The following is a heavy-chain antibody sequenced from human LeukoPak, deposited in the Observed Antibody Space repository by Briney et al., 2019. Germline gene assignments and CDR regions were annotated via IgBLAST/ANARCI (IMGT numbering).Heavy chain of an antibody. Sequence: ASVKVSCKASGYTFTGYYMHWVRQAPGQGLEWMGWINPNSGGTNYAQEFQGWVTMTRDTSISTAYMELSRLRSDDTAVYYCATSYTVTTLYFDYWGQGTLVTVSS. CDR2: INPNSGGT. CDR1: GYTFTGYY. V-gene: IGHV1-2*04. D-gene: IGHD4-17*01. J-gene: IGHJ4*02. CDR3: ATSYTVTTLYFDY.